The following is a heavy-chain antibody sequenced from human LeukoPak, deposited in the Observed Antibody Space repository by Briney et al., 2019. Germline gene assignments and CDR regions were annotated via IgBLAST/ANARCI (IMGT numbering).Heavy chain of an antibody. CDR2: ISAYNGNT. D-gene: IGHD1-26*01. Sequence: ASVKVSCKASGGTFSSYAISWVRQAPGQGLEWMGWISAYNGNTNYAQKLQGRVTMTTDTSTSTAYMELRSLRSDDTTVYYRARDPTRGYSGSYFFDYWGQGTLVTVSS. J-gene: IGHJ4*02. V-gene: IGHV1-18*01. CDR3: ARDPTRGYSGSYFFDY. CDR1: GGTFSSYA.